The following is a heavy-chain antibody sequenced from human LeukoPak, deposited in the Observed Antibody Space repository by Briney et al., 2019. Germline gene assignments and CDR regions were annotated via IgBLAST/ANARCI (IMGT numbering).Heavy chain of an antibody. CDR3: ARERDGYNFPDFDY. CDR2: IIPIFGTA. J-gene: IGHJ4*02. CDR1: GGTFSSYA. D-gene: IGHD5-24*01. V-gene: IGHV1-69*05. Sequence: SVKVSCKASGGTFSSYAISWVRQAPGQGLEWMGGIIPIFGTANYAQKFQGRVTITTDTSTSTVYMELSSLRSEDTAVYYCARERDGYNFPDFDYWGQGTLVTVSS.